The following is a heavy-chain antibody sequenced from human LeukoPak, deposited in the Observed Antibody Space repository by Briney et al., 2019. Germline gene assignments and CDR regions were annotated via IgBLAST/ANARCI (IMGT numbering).Heavy chain of an antibody. D-gene: IGHD5-12*01. V-gene: IGHV4-39*07. CDR1: GGSISSSSYY. CDR3: ARDATMMGNYFNY. J-gene: IGHJ4*02. CDR2: IYYSGST. Sequence: SETLSLTCTVSGGSISSSSYYWGWIRQPPGKGLEWIGSIYYSGSTYYNPSLKSRVTISVDTPKNQFSLKLSSVTAADTAVYYCARDATMMGNYFNYWGQGTLVTVSS.